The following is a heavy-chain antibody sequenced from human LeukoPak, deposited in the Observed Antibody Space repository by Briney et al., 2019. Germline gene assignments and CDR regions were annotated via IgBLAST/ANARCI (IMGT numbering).Heavy chain of an antibody. CDR3: ARPGRRAAAGTIYGMDV. CDR2: IYSGGST. D-gene: IGHD6-13*01. J-gene: IGHJ6*02. CDR1: GFTVSSNY. V-gene: IGHV3-66*04. Sequence: GGSLRLSCAASGFTVSSNYMSWVRQAPGKGLEWVSVIYSGGSTYYADSVKGRFTISRDNFKNTLYLQMNSLRAEDTAVYYCARPGRRAAAGTIYGMDVWGQGTTVTVSS.